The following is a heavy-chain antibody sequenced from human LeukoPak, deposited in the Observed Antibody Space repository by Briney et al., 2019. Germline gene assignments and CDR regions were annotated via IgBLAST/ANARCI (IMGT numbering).Heavy chain of an antibody. CDR1: GGSISSSSYF. Sequence: KSSETLSLTCTVSGGSISSSSYFWGWIRQPPGKGLEWIGSIYYSGSTYYSPSLKSRVTISVDTSKNQFSLKLSSVTAADTAVYYCARQSAGHGQPRQNWGQGTLVTVSS. CDR2: IYYSGST. D-gene: IGHD4-17*01. J-gene: IGHJ4*02. V-gene: IGHV4-39*01. CDR3: ARQSAGHGQPRQN.